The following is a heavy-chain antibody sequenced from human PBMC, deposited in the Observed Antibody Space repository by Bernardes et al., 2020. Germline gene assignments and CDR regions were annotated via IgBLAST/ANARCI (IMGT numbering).Heavy chain of an antibody. CDR2: ISGGGGIT. CDR3: AKVGGEESYYYMDV. CDR1: GFTFSSYA. J-gene: IGHJ6*03. D-gene: IGHD3-16*01. Sequence: GSLRLSCAVSGFTFSSYAMSWVRQTPGKGLEWVSAISGGGGITYYADSVKGRFTISRDNSKSTLYLQMNSLRAEDTAVYYCAKVGGEESYYYMDVWGKGTTVTVAS. V-gene: IGHV3-23*01.